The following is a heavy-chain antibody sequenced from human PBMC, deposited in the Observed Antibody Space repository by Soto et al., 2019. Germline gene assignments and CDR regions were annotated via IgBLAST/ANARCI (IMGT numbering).Heavy chain of an antibody. J-gene: IGHJ4*02. V-gene: IGHV4-59*01. CDR1: SDSISSYY. CDR2: ISYSGST. Sequence: SESLSLTCTVSSDSISSYYWSWIRQPPGKRLEWIGYISYSGSTDYNPSLKSRVTISGDTSKNQFSLKVSSVTAADTAVYYCARGTSWQLPFDYWGQGTLVTVSS. D-gene: IGHD6-13*01. CDR3: ARGTSWQLPFDY.